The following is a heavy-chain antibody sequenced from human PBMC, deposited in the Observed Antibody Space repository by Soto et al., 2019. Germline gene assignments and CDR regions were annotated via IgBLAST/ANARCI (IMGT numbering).Heavy chain of an antibody. CDR3: AGWIQLQQYYYYGMDV. J-gene: IGHJ6*02. CDR1: GGSISSGGYY. CDR2: IYYSGST. D-gene: IGHD5-18*01. Sequence: TLSLTCTVSGGSISSGGYYWSWIRQHPGKGLEWIGYIYYSGSTYYNPSLKSRVTISVDTSKNQFSLKLSSVTAADTAVYYCAGWIQLQQYYYYGMDVWGQGTTVTVSS. V-gene: IGHV4-31*03.